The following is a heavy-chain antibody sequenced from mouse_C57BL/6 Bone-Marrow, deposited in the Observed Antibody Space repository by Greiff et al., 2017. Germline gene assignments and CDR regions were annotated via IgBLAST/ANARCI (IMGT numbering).Heavy chain of an antibody. Sequence: VQRVESGPELVKPGASVKISCKASGYAFSSSWMNWVKQRPGKGLEWIGRIYPGDGDTNYNGKFKGKATLTADKSSSTAYMQLSSLTSEDSAVYFCARCYYGSSPYYFDYWGQGTTLTVSS. J-gene: IGHJ2*01. CDR3: ARCYYGSSPYYFDY. CDR2: IYPGDGDT. CDR1: GYAFSSSW. D-gene: IGHD1-1*01. V-gene: IGHV1-82*01.